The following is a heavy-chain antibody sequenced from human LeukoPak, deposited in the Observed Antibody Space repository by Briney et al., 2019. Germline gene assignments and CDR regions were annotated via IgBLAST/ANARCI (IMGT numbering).Heavy chain of an antibody. Sequence: GGSLRLSCAASGFTFSSYGMHWVRQAPGKGLEWVAFIRYDGSNKYYADSVKGRFTISRDNSKNTLYLQMNSLRAEDTAVYYCAKGPRWLNPSHYFDYWGQGTLVTVSS. V-gene: IGHV3-30*02. J-gene: IGHJ4*02. CDR2: IRYDGSNK. D-gene: IGHD5-24*01. CDR1: GFTFSSYG. CDR3: AKGPRWLNPSHYFDY.